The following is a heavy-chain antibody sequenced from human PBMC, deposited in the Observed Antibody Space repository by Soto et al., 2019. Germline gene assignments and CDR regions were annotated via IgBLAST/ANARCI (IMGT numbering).Heavy chain of an antibody. J-gene: IGHJ4*02. CDR1: GGSISSYY. CDR3: AREGNSGYDSDFYY. D-gene: IGHD5-12*01. CDR2: IYYSGST. Sequence: QVQLQESGPGLVKPSETLSLTCTVSGGSISSYYWSWIRQPPGKGLERIGYIYYSGSTNYNPSLKSRVTISVDTSKNQFSLKLSSVTAADTAVYYCAREGNSGYDSDFYYWGQGTLVTVSS. V-gene: IGHV4-59*01.